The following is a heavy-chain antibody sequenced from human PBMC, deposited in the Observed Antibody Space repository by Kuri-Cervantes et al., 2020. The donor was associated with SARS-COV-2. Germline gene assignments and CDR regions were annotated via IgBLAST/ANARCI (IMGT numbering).Heavy chain of an antibody. Sequence: GGSLRLSCAASGFTFSSYWLHWVRQAPGKGLVGVSRINSDGSSTSYADSGEGRFTISRDNAKNTLYLQMNSLRAEDTAVYYCARDVVHDFWSGYENWFDPWGQGTLVTVSS. J-gene: IGHJ5*02. CDR3: ARDVVHDFWSGYENWFDP. V-gene: IGHV3-74*01. CDR2: INSDGSST. CDR1: GFTFSSYW. D-gene: IGHD3-3*01.